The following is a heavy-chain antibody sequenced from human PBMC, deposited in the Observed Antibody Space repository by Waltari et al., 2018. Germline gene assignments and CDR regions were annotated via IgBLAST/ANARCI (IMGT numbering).Heavy chain of an antibody. V-gene: IGHV3-33*06. D-gene: IGHD6-6*01. CDR1: GFTFSSYG. CDR3: AKNSIRSIAARPDY. J-gene: IGHJ4*02. Sequence: QVQLVESGGGVFQPGRSLRLSCAASGFTFSSYGMHWVRQAPGKGLEWVAVIWYDGSNQYYADSVKGRFTISRDNSKNTLYLQMNSLRAEDTAVYYCAKNSIRSIAARPDYWGQGTLVTVSS. CDR2: IWYDGSNQ.